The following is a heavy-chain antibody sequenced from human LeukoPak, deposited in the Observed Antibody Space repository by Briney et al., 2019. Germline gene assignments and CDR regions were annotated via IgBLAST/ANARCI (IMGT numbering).Heavy chain of an antibody. CDR2: IHYSGNT. Sequence: PSETLSLTCAVSGASITSSSYYWGWIRQPPGKGLEWIGFIHYSGNTYYNPSLKSRLTISVDTSKNQFSLKLSSVTAADTAVYYCARHLGPGWHAMDVWGQGTTVTVSS. CDR1: GASITSSSYY. CDR3: ARHLGPGWHAMDV. D-gene: IGHD2-15*01. J-gene: IGHJ6*02. V-gene: IGHV4-39*01.